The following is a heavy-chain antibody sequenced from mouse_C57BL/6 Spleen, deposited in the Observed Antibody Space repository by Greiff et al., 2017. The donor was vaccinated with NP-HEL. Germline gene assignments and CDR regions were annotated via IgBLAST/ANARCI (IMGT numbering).Heavy chain of an antibody. CDR2: LDPENGDT. J-gene: IGHJ4*01. CDR3: TTRGSNYEGYAMDY. CDR1: GFNIKDDY. V-gene: IGHV14-4*01. Sequence: VQLQQSGAELVRPGASVKLSCTASGFNIKDDYMPWVKQRPEQGLEWIGWLDPENGDTEYASKFQGKATITADTSSNTAYLQLSSLTSEDTAVYYCTTRGSNYEGYAMDYWGQGTSVTVSS. D-gene: IGHD2-5*01.